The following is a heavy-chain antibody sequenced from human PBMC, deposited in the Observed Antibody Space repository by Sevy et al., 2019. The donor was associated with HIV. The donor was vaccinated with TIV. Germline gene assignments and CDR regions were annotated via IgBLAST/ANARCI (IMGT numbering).Heavy chain of an antibody. CDR2: IYTSGST. D-gene: IGHD3-10*01. CDR1: GGSISSGNYY. Sequence: KQSETLSLTCTVSGGSISSGNYYWTWIRQPAGKGLEWIGRIYTSGSTNYNPSLKSRVTISVDTSKNHFSLKLSSVTAADTAVYYCARESPYGSGSLFDVWGKGTTVTVSS. CDR3: ARESPYGSGSLFDV. V-gene: IGHV4-61*02. J-gene: IGHJ6*04.